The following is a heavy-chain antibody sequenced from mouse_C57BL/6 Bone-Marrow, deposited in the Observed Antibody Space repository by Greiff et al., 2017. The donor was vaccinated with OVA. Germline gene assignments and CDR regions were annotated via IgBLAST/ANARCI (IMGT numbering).Heavy chain of an antibody. CDR1: GYTFTDYY. D-gene: IGHD2-4*01. J-gene: IGHJ4*01. CDR3: ARGGLRRDFDAMDY. V-gene: IGHV1-26*01. CDR2: INPNNGGT. Sequence: EVQLQQSGPELVKPGASVKISCKASGYTFTDYYLNWVKQSHGKSLEWIGDINPNNGGTSYNQKFKGKATLTVAKSSSTAYMELRSLTSEDSAVYYCARGGLRRDFDAMDYWGQGTSVTVSS.